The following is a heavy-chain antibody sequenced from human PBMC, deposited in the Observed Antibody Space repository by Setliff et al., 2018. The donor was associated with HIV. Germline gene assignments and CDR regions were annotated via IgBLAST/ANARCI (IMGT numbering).Heavy chain of an antibody. Sequence: SETLSLTCSVPGGSITNHYWSWVRQPPGKALEWIGLLYPSGNTNYNPSLESRLTISADRPNSQLSLKLTAVTAADAAVYYCTRGLMVNDADPFDYWGQGALVTVSS. V-gene: IGHV4-4*07. D-gene: IGHD2-8*01. CDR1: GGSITNHY. J-gene: IGHJ4*02. CDR2: LYPSGNT. CDR3: TRGLMVNDADPFDY.